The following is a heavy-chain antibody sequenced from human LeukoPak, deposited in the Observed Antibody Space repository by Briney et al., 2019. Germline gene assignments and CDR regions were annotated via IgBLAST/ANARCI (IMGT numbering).Heavy chain of an antibody. V-gene: IGHV4-34*01. D-gene: IGHD6-19*01. CDR3: ASPSSGWYGHYYYYGMDV. CDR2: INHSGST. J-gene: IGHJ6*02. CDR1: GGSFSGYY. Sequence: SETLSLTCAVYGGSFSGYYWSWIRQPPGKGLEWIGEINHSGSTNYNPSLKSRVTISVDTSKNQFSLKLSSVTAADTAVYYCASPSSGWYGHYYYYGMDVWGQGTTVTVSS.